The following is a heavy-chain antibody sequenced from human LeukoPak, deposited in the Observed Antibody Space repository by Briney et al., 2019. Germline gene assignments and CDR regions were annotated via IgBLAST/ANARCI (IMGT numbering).Heavy chain of an antibody. CDR2: ISAYNGNT. V-gene: IGHV1-18*01. CDR1: GYTFTSYG. J-gene: IGHJ4*02. D-gene: IGHD6-19*01. CDR3: ATGGSGWPDFDY. Sequence: GASVKVSCKASGYTFTSYGISWVRQAPGQGLEWMGWISAYNGNTNYAQKLQGRVTMTEDTSTDTAYMELSSLRSEDTAVYYCATGGSGWPDFDYWGQGTLVTVSS.